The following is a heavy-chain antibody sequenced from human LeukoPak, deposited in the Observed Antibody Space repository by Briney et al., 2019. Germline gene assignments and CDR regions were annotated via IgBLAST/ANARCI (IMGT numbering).Heavy chain of an antibody. CDR3: ARGLTVRGAFDI. D-gene: IGHD4-11*01. CDR1: GGPFSGYY. J-gene: IGHJ3*02. CDR2: TNHSGST. Sequence: SEPLSLTCAVYGGPFSGYYWSWIRQPPGKGLEWIGETNHSGSTNYNPSLKRRVTISVDTSKNQFSLKLSSVTAADTAVYYCARGLTVRGAFDIWGQGTMVTVSS. V-gene: IGHV4-34*01.